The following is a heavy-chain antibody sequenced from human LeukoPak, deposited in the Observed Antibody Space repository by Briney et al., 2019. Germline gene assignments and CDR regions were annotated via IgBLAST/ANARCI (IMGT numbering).Heavy chain of an antibody. D-gene: IGHD3-16*02. V-gene: IGHV3-7*01. Sequence: GGSLRLSCAASGFTFSSYWMSWVRQAPGKGLEWVANIKQDGSEKDYVDSVKGRFTISRDNAKNSLYLQMNSLRAEDTAVYYCARVRGGVWGSYRYDYWGQGTLVTVSS. CDR1: GFTFSSYW. CDR2: IKQDGSEK. J-gene: IGHJ4*02. CDR3: ARVRGGVWGSYRYDY.